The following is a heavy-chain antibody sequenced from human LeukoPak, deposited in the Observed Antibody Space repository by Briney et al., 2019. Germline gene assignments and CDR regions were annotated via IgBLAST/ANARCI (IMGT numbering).Heavy chain of an antibody. D-gene: IGHD3-22*01. Sequence: PGRSLRLSCAASGFTFSSYAMHWVRQAPGKGLEWVAVISYDGSNKYYADSVKGRFTISRDNSKNTLYLQMNSLRAEDTAVYYCARKYYCDSSGYNYYYGMDVWGQGTTVTVSS. CDR3: ARKYYCDSSGYNYYYGMDV. CDR2: ISYDGSNK. V-gene: IGHV3-30-3*01. J-gene: IGHJ6*02. CDR1: GFTFSSYA.